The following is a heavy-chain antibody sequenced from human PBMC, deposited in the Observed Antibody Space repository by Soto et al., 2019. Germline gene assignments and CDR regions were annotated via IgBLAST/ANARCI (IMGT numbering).Heavy chain of an antibody. CDR1: GCSISSGGYY. V-gene: IGHV4-31*03. CDR2: IYYSGST. J-gene: IGHJ5*02. Sequence: QVQLQESGPGLVKPSQTLALTCTVSGCSISSGGYYWTWIRQHPGKGLEWIGYIYYSGSTYYNPSLKTRVTIAGDPSKNQFSPKLSSVTAADPAVYYCARSVFPWGQGTRVTVSS. CDR3: ARSVFP.